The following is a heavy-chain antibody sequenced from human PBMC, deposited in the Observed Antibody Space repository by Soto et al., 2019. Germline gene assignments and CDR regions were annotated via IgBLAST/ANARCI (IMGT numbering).Heavy chain of an antibody. J-gene: IGHJ4*02. V-gene: IGHV3-7*05. CDR1: GFTFSSYW. CDR2: IRQDGSDK. Sequence: EVQLVESGGGLVQPGGSLRLSCAASGFTFSSYWMSWVRQAPGKGLEWVANIRQDGSDKYYVASVKGRFTISRDNSKNSLDLQMNSLSAEDTDIYYCARPHQWMGQRGDFDYWGQGTLVTVSS. D-gene: IGHD6-19*01. CDR3: ARPHQWMGQRGDFDY.